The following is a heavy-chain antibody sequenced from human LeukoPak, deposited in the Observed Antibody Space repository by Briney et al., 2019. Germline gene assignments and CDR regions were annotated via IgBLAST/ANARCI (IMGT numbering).Heavy chain of an antibody. CDR3: ANGGNSASYFED. CDR2: MYTRGRP. Sequence: SETLSLTCTVSGASIGTYYWSWVRQPAGKGLEWIGRMYTRGRPHYPPSLEIRLTMSLDTSKNQFSLTLTSVTAADTAVYYCANGGNSASYFEDWGQGALVTVSS. V-gene: IGHV4-4*07. D-gene: IGHD1-26*01. J-gene: IGHJ4*02. CDR1: GASIGTYY.